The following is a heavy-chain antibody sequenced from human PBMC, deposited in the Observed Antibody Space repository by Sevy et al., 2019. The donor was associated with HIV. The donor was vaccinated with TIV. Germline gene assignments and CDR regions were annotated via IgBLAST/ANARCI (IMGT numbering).Heavy chain of an antibody. CDR1: GFRFSTHA. J-gene: IGHJ4*02. D-gene: IGHD3-16*01. Sequence: GGSLRLSCAASGFRFSTHAMHWVRQAPGKGLDWVALISYDGSAKYYADSVKGRFTVSRDDSKNTLYLQMKSLRPEDSAVYYCAREGGNTSVRTPGNYWGQGTQVTVSS. CDR2: ISYDGSAK. CDR3: AREGGNTSVRTPGNY. V-gene: IGHV3-30-3*01.